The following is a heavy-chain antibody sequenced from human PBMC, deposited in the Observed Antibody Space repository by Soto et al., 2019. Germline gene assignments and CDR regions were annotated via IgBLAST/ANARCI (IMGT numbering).Heavy chain of an antibody. CDR1: GGSISSNY. CDR2: IYYTGST. CDR3: ARSYPNTIFGVVPSRGLDV. Sequence: SETLSRPWIVSGGSISSNYWSWIRQPPGKGLEWIGYIYYTGSTNFNPSLKNRVIISVDTSKNQFSLKLSSVTAADTAVYYCARSYPNTIFGVVPSRGLDVWGQGTTVTVSS. V-gene: IGHV4-59*01. D-gene: IGHD3-3*01. J-gene: IGHJ6*02.